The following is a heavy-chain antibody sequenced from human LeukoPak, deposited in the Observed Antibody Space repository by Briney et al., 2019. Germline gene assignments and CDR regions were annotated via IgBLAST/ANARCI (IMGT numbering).Heavy chain of an antibody. CDR3: ARHSLLWFGDPMGI. D-gene: IGHD3-10*01. V-gene: IGHV4-30-4*01. CDR2: IYYSGST. CDR1: GGSISSGDYY. Sequence: PSQTLSLTCTVSGGSISSGDYYWSWLRQPPGRGLEWTGYIYYSGSTCYNPSLKSRVTISVDTSKNQFSLKLSSVTAADTAVYYCARHSLLWFGDPMGIWGQGTMVTVSS. J-gene: IGHJ3*02.